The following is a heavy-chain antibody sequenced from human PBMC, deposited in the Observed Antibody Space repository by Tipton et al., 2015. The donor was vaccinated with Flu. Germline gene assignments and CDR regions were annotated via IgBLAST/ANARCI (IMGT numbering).Heavy chain of an antibody. CDR1: GDSLSSGDYH. CDR2: IYHSGST. D-gene: IGHD4-23*01. J-gene: IGHJ4*02. V-gene: IGHV4-31*03. CDR3: ARGVYSGNWAYFDH. Sequence: TLSLTCTVSGDSLSSGDYHWTWVRQHPGKGLEWIGFIYHSGSTYYIPSLKSRVTISVDTSKNLFSLKLRSVTAADTAVYYCARGVYSGNWAYFDHWGQGTLVTVSS.